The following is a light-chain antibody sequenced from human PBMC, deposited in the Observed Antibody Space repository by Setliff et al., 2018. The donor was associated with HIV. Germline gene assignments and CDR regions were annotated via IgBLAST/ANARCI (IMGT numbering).Light chain of an antibody. CDR3: SSYTSSSTYV. V-gene: IGLV2-14*03. Sequence: QSALAQPASVSGSPGQSITISCTGTSSDVGGYKYVSWYQQHPGRAPKLMIYDVSNRPSGVSNRFSGSKSGNTASLTISGLQAEDEADYYCSSYTSSSTYVFGTGIKVTVL. CDR1: SSDVGGYKY. J-gene: IGLJ1*01. CDR2: DVS.